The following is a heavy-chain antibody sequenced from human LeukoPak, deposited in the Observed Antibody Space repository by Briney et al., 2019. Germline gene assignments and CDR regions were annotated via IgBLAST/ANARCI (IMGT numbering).Heavy chain of an antibody. CDR3: ARGGLVYYYDSSGYSDY. Sequence: GGSLRLSCAASGFTFSSYAMHWVRQAPGRGLEYVSAISSNGGSTYYANSVKGRFTISRDNFKNTLYLQMGSLRAEDMAVYYCARGGLVYYYDSSGYSDYWGQGTLVTVSS. CDR2: ISSNGGST. V-gene: IGHV3-64*01. CDR1: GFTFSSYA. D-gene: IGHD3-22*01. J-gene: IGHJ4*02.